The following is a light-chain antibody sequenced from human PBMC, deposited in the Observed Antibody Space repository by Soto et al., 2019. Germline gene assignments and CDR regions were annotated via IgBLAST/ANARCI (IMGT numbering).Light chain of an antibody. CDR1: SSNIGSKT. CDR2: SNS. Sequence: QSVLTQPPSASGTPGQRVTLSCSGSSSNIGSKTANWYQKFPGTAPKLIIYSNSRRPSGIPERFSGSKSGTSASLAISDLQSEDEAEYYCSAWDDSLNAWVFGGGTTLTVL. CDR3: SAWDDSLNAWV. J-gene: IGLJ3*02. V-gene: IGLV1-44*01.